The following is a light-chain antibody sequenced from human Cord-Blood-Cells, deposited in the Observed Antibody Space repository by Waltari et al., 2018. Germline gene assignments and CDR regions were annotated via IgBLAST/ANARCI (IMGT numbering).Light chain of an antibody. CDR2: GSY. Sequence: EIVMTPSPATLSVSPGERATLSCTARQSVSSNLAWYQQKPGPAPGLPLYGSYTRATGIPARSSGSGSGTEFTLTISSRQSEDFAVYYCQQYNNWTPLTFGGGTKVEIK. CDR1: QSVSSN. CDR3: QQYNNWTPLT. J-gene: IGKJ4*01. V-gene: IGKV3-15*01.